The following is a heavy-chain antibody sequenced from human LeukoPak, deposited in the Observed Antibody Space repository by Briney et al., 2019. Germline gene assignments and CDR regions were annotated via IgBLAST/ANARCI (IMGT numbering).Heavy chain of an antibody. J-gene: IGHJ4*02. CDR3: IGSGGWPGY. Sequence: GGSLRLSCAASGFTFSSYWMHWVRQAPGKGLVWVSRIASDGSTVYADSVKGRSTISRDNAKDTVYLQMNSLRVEDTAVYYCIGSGGWPGYWGQGTLVTVSS. CDR2: IASDGST. CDR1: GFTFSSYW. V-gene: IGHV3-74*01. D-gene: IGHD1-26*01.